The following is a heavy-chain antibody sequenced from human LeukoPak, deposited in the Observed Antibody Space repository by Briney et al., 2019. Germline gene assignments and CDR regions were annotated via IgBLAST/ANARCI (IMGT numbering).Heavy chain of an antibody. CDR3: AREREDYYDSSGYKT. CDR1: GGSLSSGDYY. V-gene: IGHV4-30-4*01. J-gene: IGHJ5*02. CDR2: IYYSGST. D-gene: IGHD3-22*01. Sequence: SQTLSLTCTVSGGSLSSGDYYWSWIRQPPGKGLEWIGYIYYSGSTYYNPSLKSRVTIPVDTSKNQFSLKLRSVTAADTAVYCCAREREDYYDSSGYKTWGQGTLVTVSS.